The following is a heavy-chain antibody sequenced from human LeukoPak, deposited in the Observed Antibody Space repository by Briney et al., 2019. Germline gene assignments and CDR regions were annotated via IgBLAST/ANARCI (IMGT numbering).Heavy chain of an antibody. Sequence: SQTLSLTCTVSGGSISSGGYYWSWIRQHPGKGLEWIGYIYYSGSTYYNPSLKSRVTISVATSKNQFSLKLSSVTAADTAVYYCARGTSSQWLAPNNWFDPWGQGTLVTVSS. CDR1: GGSISSGGYY. D-gene: IGHD6-19*01. CDR3: ARGTSSQWLAPNNWFDP. J-gene: IGHJ5*02. CDR2: IYYSGST. V-gene: IGHV4-31*03.